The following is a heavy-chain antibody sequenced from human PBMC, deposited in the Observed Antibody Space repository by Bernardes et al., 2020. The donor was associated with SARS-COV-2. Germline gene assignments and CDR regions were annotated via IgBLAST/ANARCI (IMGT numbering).Heavy chain of an antibody. J-gene: IGHJ4*02. CDR2: ISYDGSNK. CDR1: GFTFSSYA. CDR3: AGDGIAAAGRGY. V-gene: IGHV3-30*04. D-gene: IGHD6-13*01. Sequence: GGSLRLSCASFGFTFSSYAMHWVRQAPGKGLEWVAVISYDGSNKYYADSVKGRFTISRDNSKNTLYLQMNSLRAEDTAVYYCAGDGIAAAGRGYWGQGTLVTVSS.